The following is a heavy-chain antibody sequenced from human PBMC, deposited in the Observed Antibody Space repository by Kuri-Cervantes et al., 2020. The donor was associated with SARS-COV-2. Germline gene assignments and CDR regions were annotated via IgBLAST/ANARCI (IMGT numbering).Heavy chain of an antibody. CDR1: GFTFGSYA. V-gene: IGHV3-23*01. J-gene: IGHJ3*02. D-gene: IGHD5-18*01. CDR2: SSRNGVIT. Sequence: GESLKISCSASGFTFGSYAMYWVRQAPGKGLEWVAGSSRNGVITDYADSVKGRVIISRDNSKSTLYLQMNSLRAEDTTVYYCARDGYSYGLGPRGAFDIWGQGTMVTVSS. CDR3: ARDGYSYGLGPRGAFDI.